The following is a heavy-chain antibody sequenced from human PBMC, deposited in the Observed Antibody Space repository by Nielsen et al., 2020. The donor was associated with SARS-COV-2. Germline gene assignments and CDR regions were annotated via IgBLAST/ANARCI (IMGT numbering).Heavy chain of an antibody. Sequence: ASVKVSCKASGYTFTGYYMHRVRQAPGQGLEWMGWINPNSGGTNYAQKFQGWVTMTRDTSISTAYMELSRLRSDDTAVYYCARAGADSSSWYRRGQWFDPWGQGTLVTVSS. CDR3: ARAGADSSSWYRRGQWFDP. J-gene: IGHJ5*02. CDR1: GYTFTGYY. CDR2: INPNSGGT. V-gene: IGHV1-2*04. D-gene: IGHD6-13*01.